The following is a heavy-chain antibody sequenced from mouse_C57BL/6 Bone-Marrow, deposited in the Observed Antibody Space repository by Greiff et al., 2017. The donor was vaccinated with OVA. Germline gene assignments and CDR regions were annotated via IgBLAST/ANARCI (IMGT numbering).Heavy chain of an antibody. CDR3: TRGGAGPYYYAMDY. Sequence: EVKVEESGEGLVKPGGSLKLSCAASGFTFSSYAMSWVRQTPEKRLEWVAYISSGGDYIYYADTVKGRFTISRDNARNTLYLQMSSLKSEDTAMYYCTRGGAGPYYYAMDYWGQGTSVTVSS. J-gene: IGHJ4*01. V-gene: IGHV5-9-1*02. CDR1: GFTFSSYA. CDR2: ISSGGDYI. D-gene: IGHD3-3*01.